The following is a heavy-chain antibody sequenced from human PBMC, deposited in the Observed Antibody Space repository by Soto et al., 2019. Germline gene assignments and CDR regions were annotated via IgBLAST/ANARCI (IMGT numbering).Heavy chain of an antibody. Sequence: QVQLVQSGAEVKKPGASVTISCKASGYTFTRYTMNWVRQAPGQRLEWMGWINPDNGNTKSSQKFQDRVIITRDTSASTPYMDLSRLRSEDTAVYYCARGIATGQLDPWGQGTLVTVSS. V-gene: IGHV1-3*01. CDR2: INPDNGNT. J-gene: IGHJ5*02. CDR1: GYTFTRYT. CDR3: ARGIATGQLDP. D-gene: IGHD2-15*01.